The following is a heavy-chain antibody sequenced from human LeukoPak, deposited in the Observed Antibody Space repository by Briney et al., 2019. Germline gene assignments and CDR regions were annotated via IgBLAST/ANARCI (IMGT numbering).Heavy chain of an antibody. Sequence: ASVKVSCKASGYTFTSYDINWVRQATGQGLEWMGWMNPNSGNTGYAQKFQGRVTMTRNTSISTAYMELSSLRPEDTAVYYCASSGGSSWYRGTNWFDPWGQGTLVTVSS. V-gene: IGHV1-8*01. CDR1: GYTFTSYD. D-gene: IGHD6-13*01. J-gene: IGHJ5*02. CDR2: MNPNSGNT. CDR3: ASSGGSSWYRGTNWFDP.